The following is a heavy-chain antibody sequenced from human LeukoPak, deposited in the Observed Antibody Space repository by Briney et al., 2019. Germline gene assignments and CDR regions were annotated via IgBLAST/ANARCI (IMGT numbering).Heavy chain of an antibody. CDR3: AKGILSLFDY. D-gene: IGHD2/OR15-2a*01. Sequence: GGSLRLSCAASGFTFSSYSMNWVRQAPGKGLEWVSSISSSSSYTYYADSVKGRFTISRDNSKNTLYLQMNSLRAEDTAVYYCAKGILSLFDYWGQGTLVTVSS. J-gene: IGHJ4*02. CDR2: ISSSSSYT. CDR1: GFTFSSYS. V-gene: IGHV3-21*04.